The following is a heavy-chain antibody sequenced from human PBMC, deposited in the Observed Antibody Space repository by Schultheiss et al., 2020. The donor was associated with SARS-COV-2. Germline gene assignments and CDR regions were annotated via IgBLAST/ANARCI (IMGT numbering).Heavy chain of an antibody. V-gene: IGHV4-4*07. CDR1: GGSFSGYY. Sequence: SETLSLTCAVYGGSFSGYYWSWIRQPAGKGLEWIGRIYTSGSTNYNPSLKSRVTMSVDTSKNQFSLKLSSVTAADTAVYYCARDLNGHNWFDPWGQGTLVTVSS. J-gene: IGHJ5*02. CDR2: IYTSGST. CDR3: ARDLNGHNWFDP.